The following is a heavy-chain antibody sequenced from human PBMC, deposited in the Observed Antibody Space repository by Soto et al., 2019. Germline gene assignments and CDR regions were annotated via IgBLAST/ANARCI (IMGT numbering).Heavy chain of an antibody. Sequence: QVQLVQSGAEVKKPGASVKVSCKASGYTFTSYAMHWVRQAPGQRLEWMGWINAGNGNTKYSQKFQGRVTITRDTPASTAYMELSSLRSEDTAVYYCARDSGQWLDHLDLWGRGTLVTVSS. D-gene: IGHD6-19*01. CDR2: INAGNGNT. V-gene: IGHV1-3*01. J-gene: IGHJ2*01. CDR1: GYTFTSYA. CDR3: ARDSGQWLDHLDL.